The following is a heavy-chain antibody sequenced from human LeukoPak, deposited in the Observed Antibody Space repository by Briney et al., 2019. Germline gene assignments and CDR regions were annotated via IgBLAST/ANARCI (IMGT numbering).Heavy chain of an antibody. V-gene: IGHV3-53*01. J-gene: IGHJ4*02. CDR3: ARSIHAMIVGARSFDY. CDR1: GFTVSSNY. D-gene: IGHD1-26*01. CDR2: IYSGGST. Sequence: GGSLRLSCAASGFTVSSNYMSWVRQAPGKGLEWVSVIYSGGSTYYADSVKGRFTISRDNSKNTLYLQMNSLRAEDTAVYYCARSIHAMIVGARSFDYWGQGTLVTVSS.